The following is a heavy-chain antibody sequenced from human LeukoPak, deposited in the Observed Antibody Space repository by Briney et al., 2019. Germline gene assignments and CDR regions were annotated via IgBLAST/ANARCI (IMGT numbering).Heavy chain of an antibody. CDR1: GFSLSTSGVG. CDR2: IYWDDDK. CDR3: AHGGGSTVAEYFQH. D-gene: IGHD1-26*01. V-gene: IGHV2-5*02. Sequence: SGPTLVKPTQTLTLTCTFSGFSLSTSGVGVGWIRQPPGKALEWLALIYWDDDKRYSPSLKSRLTITKDTSKNQVVLTMTNMDPVDTATYYCAHGGGSTVAEYFQHWGQGTLVTVSS. J-gene: IGHJ1*01.